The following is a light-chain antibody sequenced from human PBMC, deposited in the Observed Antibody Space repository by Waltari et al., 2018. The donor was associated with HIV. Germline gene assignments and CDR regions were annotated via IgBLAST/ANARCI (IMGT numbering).Light chain of an antibody. CDR2: AAS. CDR3: QQSYSTPYT. Sequence: DIKMTQSPSSLSASVGDRVSITCRASQSISSYLNWYQQKPGKAPNFLIYAASSLQSGVPSRFSGSGSGTDFTLTISSLQPEDFATYYCQQSYSTPYTFGQGTKLEIK. V-gene: IGKV1-39*01. J-gene: IGKJ2*01. CDR1: QSISSY.